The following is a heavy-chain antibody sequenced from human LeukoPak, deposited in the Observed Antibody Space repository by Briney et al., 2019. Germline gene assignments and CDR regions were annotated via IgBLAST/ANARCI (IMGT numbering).Heavy chain of an antibody. CDR2: IYPDDSDT. V-gene: IGHV5-51*01. CDR3: ARHAVGRDDYGDYVGYFDY. J-gene: IGHJ4*02. Sequence: TGESLRISCKGSGYSFTSYWIGWVRQMPGKGLEWMGIIYPDDSDTRNSPSLQGQVTISADKSISTAYLQWSSLKASDTAMYYCARHAVGRDDYGDYVGYFDYWGQGTLVTVSS. CDR1: GYSFTSYW. D-gene: IGHD4-17*01.